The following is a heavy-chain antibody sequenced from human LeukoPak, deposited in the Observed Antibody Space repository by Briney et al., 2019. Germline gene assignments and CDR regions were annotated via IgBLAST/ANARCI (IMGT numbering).Heavy chain of an antibody. CDR1: GFTVSSNY. CDR2: IYSGGSS. CDR3: ARVSAGVIGMKDVFDI. J-gene: IGHJ3*02. Sequence: GGSLRLSCAASGFTVSSNYMSWVRQAPGQGLVWGSVIYSGGSSYYADSVKARFTISRDSAQNSLFLQMNSLRAEDTAVYYCARVSAGVIGMKDVFDIWGQGTMVTVSS. V-gene: IGHV3-53*01. D-gene: IGHD3-16*02.